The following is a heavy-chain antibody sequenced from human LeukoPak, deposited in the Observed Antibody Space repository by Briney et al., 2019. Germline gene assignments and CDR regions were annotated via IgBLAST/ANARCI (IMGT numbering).Heavy chain of an antibody. V-gene: IGHV1-18*01. CDR2: ISAYNGNT. CDR1: GYTFTSYG. Sequence: ASVKVSCKASGYTFTSYGISWVRQAPGQGLEWMGWISAYNGNTNHAQKLQGRVTMTTDTSTSTAYMELRSLRSDDTAVYYCAGLELYYYDSSGPYFDYWGQGTLVTVSS. CDR3: AGLELYYYDSSGPYFDY. D-gene: IGHD3-22*01. J-gene: IGHJ4*02.